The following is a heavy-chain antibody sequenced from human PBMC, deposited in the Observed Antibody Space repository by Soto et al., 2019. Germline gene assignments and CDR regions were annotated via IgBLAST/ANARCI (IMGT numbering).Heavy chain of an antibody. D-gene: IGHD2-15*01. Sequence: VASVKVSCKASGGTFSSYAISWVRQAPGQGLEWMGGIIPIFGTANYAQKFQGRVTITADESTSTAYMELSSLRSEDTAVYYCARVGGGMRDYWGQGTLVTVSS. CDR3: ARVGGGMRDY. CDR1: GGTFSSYA. J-gene: IGHJ4*02. V-gene: IGHV1-69*13. CDR2: IIPIFGTA.